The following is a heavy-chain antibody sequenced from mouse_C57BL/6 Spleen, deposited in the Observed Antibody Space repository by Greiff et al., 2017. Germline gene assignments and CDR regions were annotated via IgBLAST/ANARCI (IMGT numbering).Heavy chain of an antibody. CDR3: ARHGAGTGAMDY. J-gene: IGHJ4*01. CDR1: GFSLTSYG. D-gene: IGHD3-3*01. CDR2: IWSDGST. V-gene: IGHV2-6-1*01. Sequence: QVQLKESGPGLVAPSQSLSITCTVSGFSLTSYGVHWVRQPPGKGLEWLVVIWSDGSTTYNSALKSRLSISKDNPKSQVFLKMTSLQTDDTAMYDCARHGAGTGAMDYWGQGTSVTVSS.